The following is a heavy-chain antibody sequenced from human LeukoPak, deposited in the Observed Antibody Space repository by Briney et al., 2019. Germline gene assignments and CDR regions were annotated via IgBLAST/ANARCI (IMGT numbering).Heavy chain of an antibody. V-gene: IGHV7-4-1*02. Sequence: ASVKVSCKASGYTFTSYALNWVRQAPGHGLEWMGWINTNTGNPTYVQGFTGRFVFSLDTSVSTAYLQISSLKAEDTAVYYCARDLRGNDYVWGSYPLLDPWGQGTLVTVSS. CDR1: GYTFTSYA. D-gene: IGHD3-16*02. CDR2: INTNTGNP. CDR3: ARDLRGNDYVWGSYPLLDP. J-gene: IGHJ5*02.